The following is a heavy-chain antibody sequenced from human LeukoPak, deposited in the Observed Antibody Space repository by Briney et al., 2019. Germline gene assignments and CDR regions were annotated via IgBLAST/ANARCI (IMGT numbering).Heavy chain of an antibody. V-gene: IGHV4-59*01. J-gene: IGHJ4*02. CDR2: IYYSGST. CDR1: GGSISSYS. Sequence: SETLSLTCTVSGGSISSYSWSWIRQPPGKGLEWIGYIYYSGSTNYNPSLKSRVTISVGTSKNQFSLKLSSVTAADTAVYYCARGVVVAASFDYWGQGTLVTVSS. D-gene: IGHD2-15*01. CDR3: ARGVVVAASFDY.